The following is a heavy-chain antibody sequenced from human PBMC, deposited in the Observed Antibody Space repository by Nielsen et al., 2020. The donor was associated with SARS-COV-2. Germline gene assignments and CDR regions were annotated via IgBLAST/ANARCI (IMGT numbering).Heavy chain of an antibody. CDR2: NIPFFGTP. V-gene: IGHV1-69*13. CDR1: GGTFSSFA. Sequence: SVKVSCKASGGTFSSFAISWERQAPGKGVERMGGNIPFFGTPNYAQKFQGRVTITADESTSIAYMELSSLRSEDTAVYYCARCQYGSGSYPLTYYYYDMDVWGQGTTVTVSS. D-gene: IGHD3-10*01. J-gene: IGHJ6*02. CDR3: ARCQYGSGSYPLTYYYYDMDV.